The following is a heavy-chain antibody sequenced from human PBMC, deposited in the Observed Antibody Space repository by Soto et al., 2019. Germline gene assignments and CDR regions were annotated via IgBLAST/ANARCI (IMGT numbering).Heavy chain of an antibody. V-gene: IGHV4-34*01. CDR1: GVSFSGYY. J-gene: IGHJ4*02. CDR3: ARGGWATRFDT. CDR2: INHNGSP. Sequence: SETLSLTCDVYGVSFSGYYWSWVRQAPGKGLEWIGEINHNGSPNYSPSLESRVTMSVDASKNQFSLHLRSVTAADTAVYYCARGGWATRFDTWSQGTLVTVSS.